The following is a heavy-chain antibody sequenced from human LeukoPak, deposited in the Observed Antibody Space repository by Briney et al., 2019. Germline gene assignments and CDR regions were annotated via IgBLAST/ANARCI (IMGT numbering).Heavy chain of an antibody. D-gene: IGHD3-22*01. V-gene: IGHV3-33*01. CDR1: GFSFRNYG. CDR2: IWFDGSKG. Sequence: GSLRLSCAASGFSFRNYGFHWVRQAPGKGLEWVAVIWFDGSKGYYADSVQGRFSVSRDDSKNTVFLQMNSLRPEDTAVYSCARDTDTSSHYSRLDPWGQGTLVTVSS. CDR3: ARDTDTSSHYSRLDP. J-gene: IGHJ5*02.